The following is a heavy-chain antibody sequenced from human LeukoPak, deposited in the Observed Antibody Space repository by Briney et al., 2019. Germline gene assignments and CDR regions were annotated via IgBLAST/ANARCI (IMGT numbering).Heavy chain of an antibody. Sequence: ASVKVSCKASGGTFSSYAISWVRQAPGQGLEWMGRIIPILGIANYAQKFQGRVTITADKSTSTAYMELSSLRSEDTAVYYCARGVLGYCSGGSCYHYWGQGTLVTVSS. CDR1: GGTFSSYA. J-gene: IGHJ4*02. CDR3: ARGVLGYCSGGSCYHY. V-gene: IGHV1-69*04. D-gene: IGHD2-15*01. CDR2: IIPILGIA.